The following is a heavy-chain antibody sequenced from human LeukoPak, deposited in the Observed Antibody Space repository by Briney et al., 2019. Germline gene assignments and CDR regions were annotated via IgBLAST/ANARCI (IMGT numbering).Heavy chain of an antibody. D-gene: IGHD4-17*01. Sequence: SVKVSCKASGGTFSSYAISWVRQAPGQGLEWMGGIIPIFGTANYAQKFQGRVTITADKSTSTAYMELSSLRSEDTAVYYCARAPSEGYGDKVQDYWGQGTLVTVSS. CDR2: IIPIFGTA. V-gene: IGHV1-69*06. J-gene: IGHJ4*02. CDR3: ARAPSEGYGDKVQDY. CDR1: GGTFSSYA.